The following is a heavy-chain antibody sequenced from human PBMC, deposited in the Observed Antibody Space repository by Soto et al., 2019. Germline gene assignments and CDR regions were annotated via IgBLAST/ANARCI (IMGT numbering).Heavy chain of an antibody. V-gene: IGHV3-21*01. CDR3: ARDCSGGSCYSGMDV. D-gene: IGHD2-15*01. Sequence: GGSLRLSCAASGFNFNSYTINWVRQAPGKRLEWLSSISSSGYIFSTDAVRGRFTISRDNPKNSVYLQINSLRDEDTAVYFCARDCSGGSCYSGMDVWGQGTTVTV. J-gene: IGHJ6*02. CDR1: GFNFNSYT. CDR2: ISSSGYI.